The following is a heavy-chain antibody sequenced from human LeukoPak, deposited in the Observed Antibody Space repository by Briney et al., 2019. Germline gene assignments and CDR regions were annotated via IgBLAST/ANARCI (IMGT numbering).Heavy chain of an antibody. D-gene: IGHD3-10*01. V-gene: IGHV3-7*01. CDR2: IKQDGSEK. J-gene: IGHJ4*02. CDR3: ARDGELLWFGELSYYFDY. Sequence: PGGSLRLSCAASGFTFSSYWMSWVRQAPGKGLEWVANIKQDGSEKYYVDSVKGRFTISRDNAKNSLYLQMNSLRAEDTAVYYCARDGELLWFGELSYYFDYWGQGTLVTVSS. CDR1: GFTFSSYW.